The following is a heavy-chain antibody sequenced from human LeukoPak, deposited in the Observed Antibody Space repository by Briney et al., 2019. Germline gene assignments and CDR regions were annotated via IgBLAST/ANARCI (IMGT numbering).Heavy chain of an antibody. CDR2: ISSSSGSI. J-gene: IGHJ4*02. Sequence: GGSLRLSCAASGFTFSSYTMNWVRQAPGKGLEWVSSISSSSGSIYYADSVKGRFTISRDNAKNSLYLQMNSLRAEDTAVYYCTRDRSGQDWGQGTLVTVSS. CDR1: GFTFSSYT. V-gene: IGHV3-21*01. CDR3: TRDRSGQD. D-gene: IGHD1-1*01.